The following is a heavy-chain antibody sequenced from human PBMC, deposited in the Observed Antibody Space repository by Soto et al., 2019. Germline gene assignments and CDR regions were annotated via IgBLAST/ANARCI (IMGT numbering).Heavy chain of an antibody. D-gene: IGHD5-18*01. CDR1: GFTVSSYA. CDR2: ISYDGSNK. CDR3: ARDLGYSYGFDY. V-gene: IGHV3-30-3*01. Sequence: GGSLSLSCADSGFTVSSYAMHWVRQAPGKGLEWVAVISYDGSNKYYADSVKGRFTISRDNSKNTLYLQMNSLRAEDTAVYYCARDLGYSYGFDYWGQGTLVTVSS. J-gene: IGHJ4*02.